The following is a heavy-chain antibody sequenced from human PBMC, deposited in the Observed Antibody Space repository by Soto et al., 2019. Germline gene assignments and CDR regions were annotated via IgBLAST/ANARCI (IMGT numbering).Heavy chain of an antibody. J-gene: IGHJ6*02. V-gene: IGHV5-51*01. CDR2: IYPGDSDT. CDR3: VRECRSMLTGYYYGLDV. Sequence: GESLKISCKGSGYSFSTYWIGWVRQMPGKGLEWMGIIYPGDSDTRYSPSFQGQVTISADRSIITPYLQWSSLKASATAIYYCVRECRSMLTGYYYGLDVWGQGTTVTVCS. CDR1: GYSFSTYW. D-gene: IGHD3-16*01.